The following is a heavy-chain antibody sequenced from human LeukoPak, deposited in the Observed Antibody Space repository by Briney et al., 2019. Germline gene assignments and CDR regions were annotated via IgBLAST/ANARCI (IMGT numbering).Heavy chain of an antibody. CDR1: GFTFRSAW. D-gene: IGHD3-10*01. Sequence: GGSLSLICVASGFTFRSAWMSWLRQAPGKGLEWVGRIKSKTDGETTDYAAPVKGRFTISRDDSKNTLFLQMNSLKTEDTAVYYCATSHPGMVWFGEENAYWGRASLATVSS. V-gene: IGHV3-15*01. CDR2: IKSKTDGETT. CDR3: ATSHPGMVWFGEENAY. J-gene: IGHJ4*02.